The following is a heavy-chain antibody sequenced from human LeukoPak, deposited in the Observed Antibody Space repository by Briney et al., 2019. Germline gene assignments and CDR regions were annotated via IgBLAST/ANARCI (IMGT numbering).Heavy chain of an antibody. CDR2: IIPIFGTA. J-gene: IGHJ3*02. CDR1: GGTFSSYA. V-gene: IGHV1-69*13. Sequence: SVKVSCKASGGTFSSYAISWVRQAPGQGLEWMGGIIPIFGTANYAQKFQGRVTITADESTSTAYMELSSLRSEDTAVYYCATYRLTPRPWHPGVPRGAFDIWGQGTMVTVSS. CDR3: ATYRLTPRPWHPGVPRGAFDI. D-gene: IGHD2-21*01.